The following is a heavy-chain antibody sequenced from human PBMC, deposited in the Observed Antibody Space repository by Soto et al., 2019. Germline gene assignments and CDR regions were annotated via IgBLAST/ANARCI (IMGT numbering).Heavy chain of an antibody. CDR3: VRIRYQLPSSVLWLDP. D-gene: IGHD3-16*01. CDR1: GGFLSESY. J-gene: IGHJ5*02. CDR2: INHVGGT. Sequence: SETLSLTCAVYGGFLSESYWTWIRQPPGKGLEWTGEINHVGGTNYNPSLKSRVTMSVDTSQNQFSLRLISVTAADTAMYFCVRIRYQLPSSVLWLDPWGQGTPVTVSS. V-gene: IGHV4-34*01.